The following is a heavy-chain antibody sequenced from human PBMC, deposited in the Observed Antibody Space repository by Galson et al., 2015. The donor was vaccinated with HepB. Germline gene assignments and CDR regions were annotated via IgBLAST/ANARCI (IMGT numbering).Heavy chain of an antibody. D-gene: IGHD2-2*01. CDR3: ARDLVAVARGADY. CDR2: IWYDGSNK. J-gene: IGHJ4*02. Sequence: SLRLSCAASGFTFSSYGMHWVRQAPGKGLEWVAVIWYDGSNKYYADSVKGRFTISRDNSKNTLYLQMNSLRAEDTAVYYCARDLVAVARGADYWGQGTLVTVSS. CDR1: GFTFSSYG. V-gene: IGHV3-33*01.